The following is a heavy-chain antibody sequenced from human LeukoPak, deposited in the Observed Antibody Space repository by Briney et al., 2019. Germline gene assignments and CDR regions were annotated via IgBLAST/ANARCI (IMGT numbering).Heavy chain of an antibody. J-gene: IGHJ5*02. CDR1: GGSFNSAFYY. Sequence: SSQTLSLTCTVSGGSFNSAFYYWTWIRHHPGKGLEWIVYIHYSGSTYYNPSLKGRVTIPMDTSKNRFSLKLSSVTAADTAVYYCARDVLEGGSVNGFDPWGQGTLLTVSS. D-gene: IGHD5-12*01. CDR2: IHYSGST. CDR3: ARDVLEGGSVNGFDP. V-gene: IGHV4-31*03.